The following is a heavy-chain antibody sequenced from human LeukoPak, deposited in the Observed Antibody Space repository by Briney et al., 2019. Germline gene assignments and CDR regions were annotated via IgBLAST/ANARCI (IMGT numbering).Heavy chain of an antibody. CDR3: ARDWANYYDIMYYFDY. CDR1: GYTFTSYG. CDR2: ISAYNGNT. Sequence: ASVKVSCKASGYTFTSYGISWVRQAPGQGLEWMGWISAYNGNTNYAQKLQGRVTMTTDTSTSTAYMELRSLRSDDTAVYYCARDWANYYDIMYYFDYWGQGTLVTVPS. D-gene: IGHD3-9*01. J-gene: IGHJ4*02. V-gene: IGHV1-18*01.